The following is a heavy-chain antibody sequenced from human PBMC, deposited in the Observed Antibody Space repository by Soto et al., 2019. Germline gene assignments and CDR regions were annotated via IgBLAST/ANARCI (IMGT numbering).Heavy chain of an antibody. D-gene: IGHD3-9*01. J-gene: IGHJ6*02. Sequence: GGSLRLSCAASGFTFSSYDMHWVRQATGKGLEWVSAIGTAGDTYYPGSVKGRFTISRENAKNSLYLQMNSLKTEDTAVYYCTPTKVLRYFDWLPSYGMDVWGQGTTVTVSS. CDR3: TPTKVLRYFDWLPSYGMDV. CDR1: GFTFSSYD. CDR2: IGTAGDT. V-gene: IGHV3-13*04.